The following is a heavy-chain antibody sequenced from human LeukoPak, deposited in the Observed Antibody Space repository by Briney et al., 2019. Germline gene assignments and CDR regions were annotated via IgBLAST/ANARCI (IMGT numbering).Heavy chain of an antibody. V-gene: IGHV4-59*02. CDR1: GFTVSSNY. J-gene: IGHJ4*02. CDR2: VSYSGTT. Sequence: GSLRLSCAASGFTVSSNYMTWVRQAPGKGLEWIGYVSYSGTTNYNPSLKSRVTISVDTSKNQFSLKLSSVTAAGTALYYCASVDYGGNSWDYFDYWGQGTLVTVSS. CDR3: ASVDYGGNSWDYFDY. D-gene: IGHD4-23*01.